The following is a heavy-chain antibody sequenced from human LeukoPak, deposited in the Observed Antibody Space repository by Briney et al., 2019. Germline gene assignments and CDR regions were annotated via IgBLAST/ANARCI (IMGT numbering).Heavy chain of an antibody. J-gene: IGHJ4*02. CDR1: GGTFSSYA. CDR2: IIPIFGTA. D-gene: IGHD3-10*01. Sequence: SVKVSCKASGGTFSSYAISWVRQAPGQGLEWMGGIIPIFGTANYAQKFQGRVTITRNTSISTAYMELSSLRSEDTAVYYCARGYYYGSGSYTNWGQGTLVTVSS. V-gene: IGHV1-69*05. CDR3: ARGYYYGSGSYTN.